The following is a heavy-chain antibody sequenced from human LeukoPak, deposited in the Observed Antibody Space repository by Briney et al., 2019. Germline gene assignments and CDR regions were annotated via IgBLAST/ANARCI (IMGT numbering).Heavy chain of an antibody. V-gene: IGHV3-66*01. J-gene: IGHJ5*02. Sequence: GGSLRLSCAASGFTVSSNYMSWVRQAPGKGLEWVSIIYSGGSTYYADSVKGRFTISRDNSKNTLYLQMNSLRAEDTAVYYCARGLGYGDYLNWFDPWGQGTLVTVSS. D-gene: IGHD4-17*01. CDR3: ARGLGYGDYLNWFDP. CDR2: IYSGGST. CDR1: GFTVSSNY.